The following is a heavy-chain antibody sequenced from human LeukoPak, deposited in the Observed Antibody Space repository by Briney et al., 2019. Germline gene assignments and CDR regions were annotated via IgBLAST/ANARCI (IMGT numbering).Heavy chain of an antibody. Sequence: GGSLRLSCAASGFTFSSYSMNWVRQAPGKGLEWISHISNSGSLKYYADSVKGRFTISRDNARKLVHLQMNSLRAEDTAVYYCAKKGLPDYWGQGTMVTVSS. V-gene: IGHV3-21*05. J-gene: IGHJ4*02. CDR2: ISNSGSLK. D-gene: IGHD2-21*02. CDR1: GFTFSSYS. CDR3: AKKGLPDY.